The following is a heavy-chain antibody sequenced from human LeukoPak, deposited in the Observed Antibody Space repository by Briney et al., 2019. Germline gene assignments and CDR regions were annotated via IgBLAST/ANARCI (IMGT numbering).Heavy chain of an antibody. CDR2: ISYSGST. J-gene: IGHJ4*02. D-gene: IGHD6-13*01. CDR3: ARGVRIADY. Sequence: SETLSLTCTVSGGSISSGTYYWAWIRQPPGKGLEWIATISYSGSTYYNPSLKSRVTISEDTSKNQFSLKLSSVTAADAAVYYRARGVRIADYWGQGTLVTVSS. V-gene: IGHV4-39*07. CDR1: GGSISSGTYY.